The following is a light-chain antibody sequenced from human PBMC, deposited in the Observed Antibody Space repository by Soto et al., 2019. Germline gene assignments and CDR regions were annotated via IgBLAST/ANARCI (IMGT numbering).Light chain of an antibody. CDR3: QQYNNWPPLT. J-gene: IGKJ4*01. V-gene: IGKV1-5*03. CDR1: QNIDNW. Sequence: DVQMTQSPSTLSASVGDRVTITCRASQNIDNWLAWYQQKLGKAPKLLIYKASNLETGVPSRFSGSGSGTEFSLTISNLEPDDFAVYYCQQYNNWPPLTFGGGTKVEIK. CDR2: KAS.